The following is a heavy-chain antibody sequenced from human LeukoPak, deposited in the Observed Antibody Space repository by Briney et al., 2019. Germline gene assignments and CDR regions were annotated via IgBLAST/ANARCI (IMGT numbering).Heavy chain of an antibody. CDR2: IRRKAYGGTT. CDR3: TRSRQYLDSSGYYSGDYFDY. V-gene: IGHV3-49*04. D-gene: IGHD3-22*01. J-gene: IGHJ4*02. CDR1: GFTFGDHT. Sequence: GGSLRLSCTASGFTFGDHTMTWVRQAPGKGLEWVGFIRRKAYGGTTEYAASVKGRFTISRDDSKTIAYLQMNSLKTEDTAVYYCTRSRQYLDSSGYYSGDYFDYWGQGTLVTVSS.